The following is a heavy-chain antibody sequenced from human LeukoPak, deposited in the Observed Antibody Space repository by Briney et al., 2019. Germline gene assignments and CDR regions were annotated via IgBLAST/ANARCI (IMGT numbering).Heavy chain of an antibody. V-gene: IGHV3-23*01. CDR2: ISGSGDST. CDR1: GFTFSSYA. Sequence: PGGSLRLSCAASGFTFSSYAMSWVRQAPGKGLEWVSGISGSGDSTYYADSVKGRFTISRDNSKNTLYLQMNSLRAEDMALYYCAKDSSGWYDDAFDIWGQGTMVTVSS. D-gene: IGHD6-19*01. J-gene: IGHJ3*02. CDR3: AKDSSGWYDDAFDI.